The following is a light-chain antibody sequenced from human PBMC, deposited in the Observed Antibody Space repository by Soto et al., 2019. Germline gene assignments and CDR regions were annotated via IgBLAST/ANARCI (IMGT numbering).Light chain of an antibody. Sequence: QSVLTQPASVSGSPGQSITISCTGTSSDVGGYNYVSWYQQHPGKATKLMIYDVSNRPSGVSNRFSGSKSCNTSSLTFSGFQAEDEADYYCSSYTSSSPYVFGTGTKVTVL. CDR3: SSYTSSSPYV. CDR2: DVS. CDR1: SSDVGGYNY. V-gene: IGLV2-14*01. J-gene: IGLJ1*01.